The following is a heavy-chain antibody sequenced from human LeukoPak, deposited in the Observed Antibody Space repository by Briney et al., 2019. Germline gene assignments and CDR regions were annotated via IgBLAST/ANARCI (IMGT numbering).Heavy chain of an antibody. CDR3: YCSSTSYDYYYYYMDV. J-gene: IGHJ6*03. V-gene: IGHV4-39*03. D-gene: IGHD2-2*01. CDR2: IYYSGST. Sequence: PSETLSLTCTVSGGSISSSSYYWGWIRQPPGKGLEWIGSIYYSGSTYYNPSLKSQVTISVDTSKNQFSLKLSAVTAADTAVYWGYCSSTSYDYYYYYMDVWGKGTTVTVSS. CDR1: GGSISSSSYY.